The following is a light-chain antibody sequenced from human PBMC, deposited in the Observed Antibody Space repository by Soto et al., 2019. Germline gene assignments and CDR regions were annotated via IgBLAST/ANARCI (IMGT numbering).Light chain of an antibody. CDR1: SGHSSYA. Sequence: QLVLTQSPSASASLGASVKLTCTRSSGHSSYAIEWHQQQPEKGPRYLMKLNSDGSHSKGDGIPDRFSGSSSGAERYLTISSLQSEDEADYYCQTWGTGSQGVFGGGTKLTVL. CDR2: LNSDGSH. CDR3: QTWGTGSQGV. J-gene: IGLJ2*01. V-gene: IGLV4-69*01.